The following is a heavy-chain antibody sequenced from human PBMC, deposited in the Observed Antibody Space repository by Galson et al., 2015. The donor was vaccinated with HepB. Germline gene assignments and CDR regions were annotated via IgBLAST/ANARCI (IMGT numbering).Heavy chain of an antibody. V-gene: IGHV4-59*01. CDR2: IIYDSGST. Sequence: LSLTCTVSGGSISSYHWSWIRQPPGKGLEWIGYIIYDSGSTNYNPSLKSRVTISVDTSKNQFSLKLSSVTAADTAVYYCESGGNWGQGTLVTVSS. CDR3: ESGGN. CDR1: GGSISSYH. J-gene: IGHJ4*02. D-gene: IGHD2-15*01.